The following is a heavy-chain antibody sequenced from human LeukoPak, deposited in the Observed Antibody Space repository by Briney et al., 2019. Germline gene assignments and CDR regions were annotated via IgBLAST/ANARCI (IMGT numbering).Heavy chain of an antibody. Sequence: SVKVSCKASGGTFSSYAISWVRQAPGQGLEWMGGIIPIFGTANYAQKFQGRVTITTDESTSTAYMELSSLRSEDTAVYYCARWNFDTAMVNWFDPWGQGTLVTVSS. CDR1: GGTFSSYA. CDR2: IIPIFGTA. V-gene: IGHV1-69*05. D-gene: IGHD5-18*01. J-gene: IGHJ5*02. CDR3: ARWNFDTAMVNWFDP.